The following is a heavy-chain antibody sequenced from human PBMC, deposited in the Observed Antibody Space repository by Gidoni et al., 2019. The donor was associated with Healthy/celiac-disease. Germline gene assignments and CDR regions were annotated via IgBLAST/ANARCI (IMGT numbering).Heavy chain of an antibody. CDR1: GVHFRSLG. V-gene: IGHV3-33*01. CDR2: ICYAGSNY. D-gene: IGHD3-3*01. CDR3: TRELTIFGVISYYYGMDV. J-gene: IGHJ6*02. Sequence: QVQAGGAGGGVGKPGGALSPPCAGSGVHFRSLGMHWGRQAQGKGLGWVSVICYAGSNYYYAASMKGRFTISRDNSNNTLYLQINSLRAEDTAVYYCTRELTIFGVISYYYGMDVWGQGTTVTVSS.